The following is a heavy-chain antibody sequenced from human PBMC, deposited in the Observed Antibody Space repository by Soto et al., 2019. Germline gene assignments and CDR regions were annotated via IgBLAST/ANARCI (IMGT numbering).Heavy chain of an antibody. Sequence: ASVKVSCKASGGTFSSYAISWVRQAPGQGLEWMGGIIPIFGTANYAQKFQGRVTITADESTSTAYMELSSLRSEDTAVYYCARGKSLLGNWFDPWGQGTLVTVS. CDR1: GGTFSSYA. J-gene: IGHJ5*02. CDR3: ARGKSLLGNWFDP. CDR2: IIPIFGTA. V-gene: IGHV1-69*13. D-gene: IGHD3-16*01.